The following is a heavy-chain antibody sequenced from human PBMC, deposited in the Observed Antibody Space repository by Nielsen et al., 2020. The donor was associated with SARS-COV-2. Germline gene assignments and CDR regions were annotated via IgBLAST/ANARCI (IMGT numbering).Heavy chain of an antibody. CDR2: ISYDGSNK. J-gene: IGHJ4*02. V-gene: IGHV3-30*18. Sequence: GESLKISCVASEISFRSYGMHWVRQAPGKGLEWVAVISYDGSNKYYADSVKGRFTISRDNSKNTLYLQMNSLRAEDTAVYYCAKDLVGVYYDSSGLDYWGQGTLVTVSS. CDR1: EISFRSYG. D-gene: IGHD3-22*01. CDR3: AKDLVGVYYDSSGLDY.